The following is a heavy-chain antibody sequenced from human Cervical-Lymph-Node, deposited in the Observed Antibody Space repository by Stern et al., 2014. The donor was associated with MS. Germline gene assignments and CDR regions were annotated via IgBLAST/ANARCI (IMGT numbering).Heavy chain of an antibody. CDR2: INPNSGAT. Sequence: QVQLVQSGAEVKKPGASMKVSCKASGYTFTGYLMHWVRQAPGQGLERMGWINPNSGATHYSKKFQGWVTLTRDTSISTVFMELSRLKSDDTAVYYCAKDADSSSVFYFDSWGQGTLVTVSS. CDR1: GYTFTGYL. CDR3: AKDADSSSVFYFDS. J-gene: IGHJ4*02. D-gene: IGHD6-6*01. V-gene: IGHV1-2*04.